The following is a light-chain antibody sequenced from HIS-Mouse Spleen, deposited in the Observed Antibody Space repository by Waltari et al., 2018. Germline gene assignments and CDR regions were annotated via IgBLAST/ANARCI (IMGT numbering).Light chain of an antibody. CDR2: DVS. CDR1: SSDVGGYNY. CDR3: SSYTSSSTLV. J-gene: IGLJ2*01. Sequence: QSALTQPASVSGSPGQSITISCTGTSSDVGGYNYVYWYQQHPGKAPKLMIYDVSTRPSAVSNRFSGSKSGNTASLTISGLQAEDEADYYCSSYTSSSTLVFGGGTKLTVL. V-gene: IGLV2-14*03.